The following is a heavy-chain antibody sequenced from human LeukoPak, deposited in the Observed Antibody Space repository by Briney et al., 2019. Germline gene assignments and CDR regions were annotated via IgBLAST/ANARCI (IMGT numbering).Heavy chain of an antibody. V-gene: IGHV4-34*01. CDR2: INHSGST. CDR1: GGSFSGYY. Sequence: SETLSLTCAVYGGSFSGYYWSWIRQPPGKGLEWIGEINHSGSTNYNPSLKSRVTISVDTSKNQFSLKLSSVTAADTAVYYCARGQKDCSGGSCYRNWFGHWGQGTLVTVSS. J-gene: IGHJ5*02. CDR3: ARGQKDCSGGSCYRNWFGH. D-gene: IGHD2-15*01.